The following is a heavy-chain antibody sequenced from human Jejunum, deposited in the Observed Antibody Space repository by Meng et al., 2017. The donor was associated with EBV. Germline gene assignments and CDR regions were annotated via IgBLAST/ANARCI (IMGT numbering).Heavy chain of an antibody. J-gene: IGHJ4*01. CDR3: ATGHYNWKYPDY. D-gene: IGHD1-7*01. CDR1: GYMFTDYY. Sequence: VQLVQFGAEGKKPRATVKLACKVSGYMFTDYYIHWVQQAPGKGLEWMGLVDPEDGETMYAEKFQGRVTITADTSTDTAYMELSSLRSEDTAVYYCATGHYNWKYPDYWGHGTLVTVSS. CDR2: VDPEDGET. V-gene: IGHV1-69-2*01.